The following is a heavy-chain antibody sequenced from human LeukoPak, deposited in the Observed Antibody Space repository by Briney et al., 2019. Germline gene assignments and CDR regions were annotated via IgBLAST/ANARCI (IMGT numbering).Heavy chain of an antibody. CDR2: MNPNSGNT. Sequence: ASVKVSCKASGYTFTSYDINWVRQATGRGLEWMGWMNPNSGNTGYAQKFQGRVTMTRNTSISTAYMELSSLRSEDTAVYYCARGVKDGSGSYYHDYWGQGTLVTVSS. J-gene: IGHJ4*02. V-gene: IGHV1-8*01. CDR1: GYTFTSYD. CDR3: ARGVKDGSGSYYHDY. D-gene: IGHD3-10*01.